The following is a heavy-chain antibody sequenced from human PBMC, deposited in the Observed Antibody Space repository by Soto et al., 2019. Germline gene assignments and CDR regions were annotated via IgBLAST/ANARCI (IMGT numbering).Heavy chain of an antibody. Sequence: QITLKESGPTLVKPTQTLTLTCTFSGFSLSSPAVGVNWIRQPPGKALEWLALIYWDDDKQYSPSLRSRLTITKDTSKHQVVLTMTNVDPVDTATYYCAHGSGWLSDYWGQGNLVTVSS. D-gene: IGHD6-19*01. CDR1: GFSLSSPAVG. V-gene: IGHV2-5*02. CDR2: IYWDDDK. J-gene: IGHJ4*02. CDR3: AHGSGWLSDY.